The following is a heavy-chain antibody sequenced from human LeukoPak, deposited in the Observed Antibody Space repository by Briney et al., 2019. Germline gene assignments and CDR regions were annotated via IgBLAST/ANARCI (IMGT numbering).Heavy chain of an antibody. CDR3: ARDDGSGSSHFDY. V-gene: IGHV1-2*04. J-gene: IGHJ4*02. D-gene: IGHD3-10*01. CDR2: INPNSGGT. CDR1: GYTFTGYY. Sequence: GASVKVSCKASGYTFTGYYMHWVRQAPGQGLEWMGWINPNSGGTNYAQKFQGWVTMTRDTPISTAYMELSRLRSDDTAVYYCARDDGSGSSHFDYWGQGTLVTVSS.